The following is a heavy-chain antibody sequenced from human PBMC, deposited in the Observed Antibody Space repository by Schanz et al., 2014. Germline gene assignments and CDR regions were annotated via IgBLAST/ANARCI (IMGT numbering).Heavy chain of an antibody. D-gene: IGHD6-13*01. CDR3: ARGLIAAAGGAFDY. CDR1: GFTFSSYA. J-gene: IGHJ4*02. CDR2: ISGRDGST. Sequence: EVHLLDSGGGLVQPGGSMRLSCAASGFTFSSYAMTWVRQAPGMGLEWVSAISGRDGSTYYADSVRGRFTMSRDNSKNTLYLQMNSLRAGDAAVYYCARGLIAAAGGAFDYWGQGTLVAVSA. V-gene: IGHV3-23*01.